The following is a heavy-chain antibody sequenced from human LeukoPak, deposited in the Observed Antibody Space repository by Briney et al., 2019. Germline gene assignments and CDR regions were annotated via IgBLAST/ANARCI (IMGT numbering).Heavy chain of an antibody. D-gene: IGHD6-13*01. V-gene: IGHV3-66*01. Sequence: GGSLRLSCAVSGFTVTNDYMNWVRQAPGKGLEWVSIIYSGGSTYYANSVKGRFTISRDSSNNTLFLQMSNLRADDSGLYYCATDVRSSPLGFWGHGTLVTVSS. CDR3: ATDVRSSPLGF. J-gene: IGHJ4*01. CDR2: IYSGGST. CDR1: GFTVTNDY.